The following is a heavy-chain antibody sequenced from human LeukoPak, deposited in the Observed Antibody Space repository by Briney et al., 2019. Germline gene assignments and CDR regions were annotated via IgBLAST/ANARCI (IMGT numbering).Heavy chain of an antibody. CDR2: IGYDGSNK. V-gene: IGHV3-30*02. J-gene: IGHJ6*03. Sequence: GGSLRLPCAASGFTFRSYGMHWVRQAPGKGLEWVTFIGYDGSNKYYTDSVKGRFTISRDNSKNTLYLQMNSLRTEDTAVYYCAKDSYYYYIDVWGKGTTVTVSS. CDR3: AKDSYYYYIDV. CDR1: GFTFRSYG.